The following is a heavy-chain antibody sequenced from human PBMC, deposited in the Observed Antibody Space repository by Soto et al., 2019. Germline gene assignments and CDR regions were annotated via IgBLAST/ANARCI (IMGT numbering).Heavy chain of an antibody. CDR3: ASSYGSGYRAFDY. Sequence: QVQLVQSGVEVKRPGSSVKVSCKASGDTFNFYSINWVRQAPGLGLEWMGRVNPIVSMSNYAQKFQGRVTLTXDXSTSTAYMELSSLRSEDTAIYYCASSYGSGYRAFDYWGQGALVTVSS. CDR1: GDTFNFYS. CDR2: VNPIVSMS. V-gene: IGHV1-69*02. J-gene: IGHJ4*02. D-gene: IGHD3-10*01.